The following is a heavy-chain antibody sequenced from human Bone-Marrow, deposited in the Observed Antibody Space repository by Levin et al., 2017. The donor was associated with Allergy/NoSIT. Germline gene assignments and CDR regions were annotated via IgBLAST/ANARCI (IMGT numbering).Heavy chain of an antibody. CDR3: AKDEGYCSGGSCWGFDY. CDR2: ISYDGSNK. D-gene: IGHD2-15*01. CDR1: GFTFSSYG. J-gene: IGHJ4*02. V-gene: IGHV3-30*18. Sequence: GESLKISCAASGFTFSSYGMHWVRQAPGKGLEWVAFISYDGSNKYYADSIKGRFTISRDNSKNTLYLQMNSLRAEDTAVYYCAKDEGYCSGGSCWGFDYWGQGTLVTVSS.